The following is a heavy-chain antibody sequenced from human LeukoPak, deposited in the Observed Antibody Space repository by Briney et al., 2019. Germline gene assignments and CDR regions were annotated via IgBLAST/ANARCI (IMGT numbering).Heavy chain of an antibody. Sequence: RGSPRLSCAASGFTSRSYIMNSVPEAPGKGLEWGSSISSSSSLIYSTDSLKGRFTISRDNAKNSLYLQMNSLRAEDMSVYYCARDLYVDTAMVLGYWRRGTLVTVPS. J-gene: IGHJ4*02. D-gene: IGHD5-18*01. CDR2: ISSSSSLI. CDR1: GFTSRSYI. CDR3: ARDLYVDTAMVLGY. V-gene: IGHV3-21*01.